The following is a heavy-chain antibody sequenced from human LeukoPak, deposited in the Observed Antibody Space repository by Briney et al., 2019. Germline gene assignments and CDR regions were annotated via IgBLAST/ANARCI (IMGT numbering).Heavy chain of an antibody. CDR1: GFTFSSYA. J-gene: IGHJ4*02. V-gene: IGHV3-64*01. Sequence: GGSLRLSCAASGFTFSSYAMHWVRQAPGKGLEYVSAISSNRGSTYYANSVKGRFTISRDNSKNTLYLQMGSLRAEDMAVYYCARGSVPTVVTPGGLDYWGQGTLVTVSS. CDR3: ARGSVPTVVTPGGLDY. D-gene: IGHD4-23*01. CDR2: ISSNRGST.